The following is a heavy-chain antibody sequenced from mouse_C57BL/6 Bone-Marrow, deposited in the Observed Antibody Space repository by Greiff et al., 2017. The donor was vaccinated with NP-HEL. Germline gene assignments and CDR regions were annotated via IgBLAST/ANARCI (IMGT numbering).Heavy chain of an antibody. D-gene: IGHD2-3*01. Sequence: EVQLVESGGGLVQPKGSLKLSCAASGFSFNTYAMNWVRQAPGKGLEWVARIRSKSNNYATYYADSVKDRFTISRDDSESMLYLQMNNLKTEDTAMYYCVRQGDGYQAWFAYWGQGTLVTVSA. V-gene: IGHV10-1*01. CDR3: VRQGDGYQAWFAY. CDR2: IRSKSNNYAT. J-gene: IGHJ3*01. CDR1: GFSFNTYA.